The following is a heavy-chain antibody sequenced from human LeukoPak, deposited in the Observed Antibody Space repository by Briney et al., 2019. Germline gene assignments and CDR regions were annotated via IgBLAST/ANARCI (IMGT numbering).Heavy chain of an antibody. CDR2: MYLSGTT. Sequence: SGTLSLTCTVSGDSINSLDLWSWVRQPPGKGLEWIGEMYLSGTTHSNPSLKSRVTISVDTSKNQFSLKLNSVTAADTAVYYCARHHGPWGQGTLVTVSS. CDR3: ARHHGP. J-gene: IGHJ5*02. V-gene: IGHV4-4*02. CDR1: GDSINSLDL.